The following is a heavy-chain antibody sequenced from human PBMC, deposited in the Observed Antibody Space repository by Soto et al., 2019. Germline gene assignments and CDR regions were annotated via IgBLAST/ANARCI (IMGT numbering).Heavy chain of an antibody. CDR2: ISWNTFTI. D-gene: IGHD3-10*02. J-gene: IGHJ3*02. CDR1: GFTFDDYA. Sequence: EVQLVESGGGLVQPGRSLRLSCAASGFTFDDYAMHWVRQVPGKGLEWVSGISWNTFTIGYADSVKGRFTISRDNAKNSLFLLMHSLRPEDTALYYCAKDRLRGLFGESSFDIWGQGTMVTVSS. V-gene: IGHV3-9*01. CDR3: AKDRLRGLFGESSFDI.